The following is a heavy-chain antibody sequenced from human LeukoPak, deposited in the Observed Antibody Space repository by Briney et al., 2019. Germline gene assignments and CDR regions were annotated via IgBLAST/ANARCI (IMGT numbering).Heavy chain of an antibody. CDR3: AKGVGSGWYFRDQIFDY. CDR2: ISGSGGST. V-gene: IGHV3-23*01. CDR1: GFTFSSYA. Sequence: PGGSLRLSCAASGFTFSSYAMSWVRQAPGKGLEWVSAISGSGGSTYYADSVKGRFTISRDNSKNTLYLQMNSLRAEDTAVYYCAKGVGSGWYFRDQIFDYWGQGTLVTVSS. D-gene: IGHD6-19*01. J-gene: IGHJ4*02.